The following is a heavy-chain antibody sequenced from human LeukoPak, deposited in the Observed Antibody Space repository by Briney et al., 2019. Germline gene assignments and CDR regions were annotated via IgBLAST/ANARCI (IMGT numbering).Heavy chain of an antibody. J-gene: IGHJ4*02. CDR3: ARLPRYGGYDHFDY. CDR1: GDSIDSYY. D-gene: IGHD5-12*01. Sequence: PSETLSLTCTVSGDSIDSYYWSWIRQPRGKGLEWIGYIYYRGTTSYNPFLKSRVTISVDTSKNQFSLKLNSVTAADTAVYYCARLPRYGGYDHFDYWGQGILVIVSS. CDR2: IYYRGTT. V-gene: IGHV4-59*12.